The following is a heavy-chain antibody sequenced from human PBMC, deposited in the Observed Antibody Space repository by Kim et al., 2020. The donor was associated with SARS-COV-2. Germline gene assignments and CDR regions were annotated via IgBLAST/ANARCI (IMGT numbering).Heavy chain of an antibody. Sequence: SETLSLTCTVSGGSFSTSSYSWAWIRQPPGKGLEWIGSFYYSGSTYYNPSLKSRITISVDTSTNQFSLKLTSVTVADTAVYYCARHLTPLGGYFDLWGRGTLVTVSS. CDR1: GGSFSTSSYS. CDR3: ARHLTPLGGYFDL. CDR2: FYYSGST. D-gene: IGHD3-9*01. J-gene: IGHJ2*01. V-gene: IGHV4-39*01.